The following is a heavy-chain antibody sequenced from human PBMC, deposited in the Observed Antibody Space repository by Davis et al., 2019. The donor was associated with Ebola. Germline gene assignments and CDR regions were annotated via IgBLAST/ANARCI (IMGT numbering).Heavy chain of an antibody. D-gene: IGHD2-2*01. CDR2: ISYDGSNK. V-gene: IGHV3-30-3*01. CDR1: GFTFSSYA. Sequence: GESLKISCAASGFTFSSYAMHWVRQAPGKGLEWVAVISYDGSNKYYADSVKGRFTISRDNSKNTLYLQMNSLRAEDTAVYYCARGSYCSSTSCYYYFDYWGQGTLVTVSS. CDR3: ARGSYCSSTSCYYYFDY. J-gene: IGHJ4*02.